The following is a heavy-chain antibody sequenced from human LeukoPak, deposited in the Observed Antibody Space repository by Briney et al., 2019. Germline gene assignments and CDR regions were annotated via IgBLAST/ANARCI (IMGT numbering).Heavy chain of an antibody. V-gene: IGHV3-30-3*01. Sequence: GGSLRLSCAASGFTFGSYAMHWVRQAPGKGLEWVAVISKDGNTEYYADSVKGRFTISRDNSKKMLYLQVNTLRAEDTAVYYCATAPIAVGGGSSFYYSMDVCGQGTTVTVSS. D-gene: IGHD6-19*01. J-gene: IGHJ6*02. CDR1: GFTFGSYA. CDR2: ISKDGNTE. CDR3: ATAPIAVGGGSSFYYSMDV.